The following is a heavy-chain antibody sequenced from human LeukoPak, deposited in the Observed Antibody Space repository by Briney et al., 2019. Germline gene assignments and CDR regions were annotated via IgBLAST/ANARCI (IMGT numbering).Heavy chain of an antibody. CDR2: ISGSGGST. D-gene: IGHD3-3*01. Sequence: PGGSLRLSCAASGFTFSSYAMSWVRQAPGKGLEWVSAISGSGGSTYYADSVKGRFTISRDNSKNTLYLQMNSLRAEDTAVYYCAKDAAGVRLRFLEWLLSYYMDVWGKGTTVTVSS. J-gene: IGHJ6*03. CDR3: AKDAAGVRLRFLEWLLSYYMDV. CDR1: GFTFSSYA. V-gene: IGHV3-23*01.